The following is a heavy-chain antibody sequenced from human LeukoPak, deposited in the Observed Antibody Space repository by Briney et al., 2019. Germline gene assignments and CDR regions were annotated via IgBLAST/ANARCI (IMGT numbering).Heavy chain of an antibody. D-gene: IGHD2-15*01. CDR1: GYSFVLHG. CDR2: ISAYNGNT. Sequence: ASVKVSCQASGYSFVLHGISWVRQAPGQGLEWMGWISAYNGNTNYAQKLQGRVTMTTDTSTSTAYMELRSLRSDDTAVYYCARDYCSGGSCYSHYFDYWGQGTLVTVSS. V-gene: IGHV1-18*01. CDR3: ARDYCSGGSCYSHYFDY. J-gene: IGHJ4*02.